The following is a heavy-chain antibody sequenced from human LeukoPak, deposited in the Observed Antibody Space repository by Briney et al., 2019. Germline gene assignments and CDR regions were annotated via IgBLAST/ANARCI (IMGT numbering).Heavy chain of an antibody. CDR2: IYYSGST. D-gene: IGHD3-9*01. CDR3: ARGGSILTGYYPHDAFDI. Sequence: SETLSLTCTVSGGSISSYYWSWIRQPPGKGLEWIGYIYYSGSTNYNPSLKSRVTISADPSKNQFSLKLSTVTAADTAVYYCARGGSILTGYYPHDAFDIWGKGTMVTVSS. CDR1: GGSISSYY. V-gene: IGHV4-59*01. J-gene: IGHJ3*02.